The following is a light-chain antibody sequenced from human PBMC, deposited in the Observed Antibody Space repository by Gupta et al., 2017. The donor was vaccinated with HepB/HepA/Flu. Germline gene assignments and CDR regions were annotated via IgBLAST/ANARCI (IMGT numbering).Light chain of an antibody. CDR1: SSHIGAGYD. Sequence: QSVLTQPPSVSGAPGQRVTISCTGSSSHIGAGYDVHWYQQLPGTAPKPLIYGNSNRPSGVPDRFSGSKSGTSASLAITGLQVEDEADYYCQSYDSSLSGVVFGGGTKLTVL. CDR3: QSYDSSLSGVV. V-gene: IGLV1-40*01. CDR2: GNS. J-gene: IGLJ2*01.